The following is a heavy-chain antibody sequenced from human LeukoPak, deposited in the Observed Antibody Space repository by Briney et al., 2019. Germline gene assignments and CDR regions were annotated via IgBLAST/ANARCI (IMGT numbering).Heavy chain of an antibody. D-gene: IGHD6-19*01. J-gene: IGHJ5*02. Sequence: GGSLRLSCAASGFALNSYSLSWVRQAPGKGPEWVSSISSTSAYIHYADSVKGRFTISRDNTDNVVYLQMNSLRAEDTAVYYCARVAVSGPTGWFDPWGQGTLVTVSS. CDR3: ARVAVSGPTGWFDP. CDR1: GFALNSYS. CDR2: ISSTSAYI. V-gene: IGHV3-21*01.